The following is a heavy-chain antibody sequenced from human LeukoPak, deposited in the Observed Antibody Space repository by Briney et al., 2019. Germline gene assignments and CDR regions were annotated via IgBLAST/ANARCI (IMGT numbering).Heavy chain of an antibody. CDR1: GFTFSSYS. D-gene: IGHD1-26*01. V-gene: IGHV3-48*01. Sequence: PGGSLRLSCAASGFTFSSYSMNWVRQAPGKGLEWVSYISSSSSTIYYADSVKGRFTISRDNAKNSLYLQMNSLRAEDTAVYYCARDIVSNAFDIWGQGTMVTVSS. CDR3: ARDIVSNAFDI. J-gene: IGHJ3*02. CDR2: ISSSSSTI.